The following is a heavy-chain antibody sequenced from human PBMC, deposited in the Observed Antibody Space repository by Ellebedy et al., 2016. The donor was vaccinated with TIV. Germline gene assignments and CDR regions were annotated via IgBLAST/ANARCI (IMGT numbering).Heavy chain of an antibody. Sequence: GESLKISCAASGFSLSSYSMNWVRQAPGKGLEWVANIKQDGSERYYVDSVKGRFTTSRDNAKNSLYLQINSLRAADTAVYYCARDREHLYAPPNYWGQGTLVTVSS. CDR2: IKQDGSER. CDR1: GFSLSSYS. V-gene: IGHV3-7*04. D-gene: IGHD2-2*01. J-gene: IGHJ4*02. CDR3: ARDREHLYAPPNY.